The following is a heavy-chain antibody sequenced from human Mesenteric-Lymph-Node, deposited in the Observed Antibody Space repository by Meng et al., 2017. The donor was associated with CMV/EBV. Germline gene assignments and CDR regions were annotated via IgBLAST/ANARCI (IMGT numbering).Heavy chain of an antibody. Sequence: GGSLRLSCAASGFTFRSYWMSWVRQAPGKGLEWVANIKQDGSEKYYVDSVKGRFTISRDNAKNSLYLQMNSLRGEDTAVYYCARARAMDDYWGQGTLVTVSS. V-gene: IGHV3-7*01. CDR3: ARARAMDDY. J-gene: IGHJ4*02. CDR2: IKQDGSEK. D-gene: IGHD3-10*01. CDR1: GFTFRSYW.